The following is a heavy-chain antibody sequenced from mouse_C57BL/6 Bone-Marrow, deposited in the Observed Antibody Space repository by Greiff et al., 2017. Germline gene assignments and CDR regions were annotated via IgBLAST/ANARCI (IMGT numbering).Heavy chain of an antibody. CDR3: ARGAIYYGNLFAY. D-gene: IGHD2-1*01. CDR2: ILPGSGGT. V-gene: IGHV1-9*01. J-gene: IGHJ3*01. Sequence: QVQLQQSGAELMKPGASVKLSCKATGYTFTGYWIEWVKQRPGHGLEWIGEILPGSGGTNYNEKFKGKATFTADTSSNTAYMQLSSLTTDDSAIYYGARGAIYYGNLFAYWGQGTLVTVSA. CDR1: GYTFTGYW.